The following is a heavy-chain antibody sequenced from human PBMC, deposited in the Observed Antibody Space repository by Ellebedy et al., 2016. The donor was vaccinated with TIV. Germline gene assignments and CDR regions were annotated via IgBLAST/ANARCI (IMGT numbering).Heavy chain of an antibody. V-gene: IGHV1-8*01. CDR1: GYTFASYD. J-gene: IGHJ4*02. D-gene: IGHD6-19*01. CDR2: MNPKSGNT. Sequence: AASVKVSCKASGYTFASYDINWVRQANGQGLEWMGWMNPKSGNTGYAQKFQGRVTMTRDTSISAAYMEISRLRSDDTAVYYCAGGQWLAALDYWGQGTLVIVSS. CDR3: AGGQWLAALDY.